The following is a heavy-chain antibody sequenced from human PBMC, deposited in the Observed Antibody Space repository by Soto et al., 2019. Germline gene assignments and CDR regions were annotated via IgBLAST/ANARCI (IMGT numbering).Heavy chain of an antibody. V-gene: IGHV4-34*01. CDR2: INHSGST. J-gene: IGHJ6*02. CDR3: XRGITMVRGVPIYGMDV. D-gene: IGHD3-10*01. CDR1: GGSFSCYY. Sequence: SETLSLTCAVYGGSFSCYYWNWIRQPPGKGLEWIGEINHSGSTNYNPSLKSRVTISLDTSTSRNQFSLKLRTVTAADTAVYYCXRGITMVRGVPIYGMDVWGQGTTVTVSS.